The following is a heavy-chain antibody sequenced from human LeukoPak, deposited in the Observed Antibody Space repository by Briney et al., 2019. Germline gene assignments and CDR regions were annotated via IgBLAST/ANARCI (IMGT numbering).Heavy chain of an antibody. V-gene: IGHV3-7*02. CDR2: IKQDGSEK. CDR3: ARASSKQLAGYLPDGFDI. J-gene: IGHJ3*02. CDR1: GFTFSSFW. D-gene: IGHD3-9*01. Sequence: GGSLRLSCAASGFTFSSFWMTWVRQAPGKGLEWVANIKQDGSEKYYVESVKGRFTISRDNAKNSLSLQMNSLRADDAAVYYCARASSKQLAGYLPDGFDIWGQGTMVTVSS.